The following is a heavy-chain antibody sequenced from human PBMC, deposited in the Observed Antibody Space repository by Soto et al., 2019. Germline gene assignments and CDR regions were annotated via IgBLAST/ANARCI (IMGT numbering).Heavy chain of an antibody. V-gene: IGHV3-74*01. Sequence: EVQLVESGGGLVQPGGSLRLSCAASGFTFSSYWMHWVRQAPGKGLVWVSRINSDGSSTSYADSVKGRFTISRDNGKNTLYLQINSLRAEDTAVYYGARDSRRGYNYHSDYWGQGTLVTVSS. CDR2: INSDGSST. J-gene: IGHJ4*02. CDR1: GFTFSSYW. CDR3: ARDSRRGYNYHSDY. D-gene: IGHD5-12*01.